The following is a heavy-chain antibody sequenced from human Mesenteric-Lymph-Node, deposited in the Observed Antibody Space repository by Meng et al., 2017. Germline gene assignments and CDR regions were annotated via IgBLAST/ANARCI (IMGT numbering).Heavy chain of an antibody. CDR2: IFTSGST. CDR3: AREREGIHDSSGYYYFDY. Sequence: SETLSLTCTVSGGSISSGNSYWSWIRQPAGKGLEWIGRIFTSGSTNYNPSLKSRVTISVDTSKNQFSLKLSFVTAADTAIYYCAREREGIHDSSGYYYFDYWGQGTLVTVSS. J-gene: IGHJ4*02. D-gene: IGHD3-22*01. V-gene: IGHV4-61*02. CDR1: GGSISSGNSY.